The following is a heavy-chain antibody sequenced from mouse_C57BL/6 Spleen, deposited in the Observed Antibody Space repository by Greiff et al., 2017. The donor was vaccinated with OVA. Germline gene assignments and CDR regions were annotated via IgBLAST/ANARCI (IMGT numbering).Heavy chain of an antibody. CDR1: GYTFTSYT. D-gene: IGHD1-1*01. V-gene: IGHV1-4*01. CDR3: ARAITTVVEGYFDV. CDR2: INPSSGYT. J-gene: IGHJ1*03. Sequence: QVQLQQSGAELARPGASVKMSCKASGYTFTSYTMHWVKQRPGQGLEWIGYINPSSGYTKYNQKFKDKATLNADKSSSTANMQLSSLTSEDAAVYYCARAITTVVEGYFDVWGTGTTVTVSS.